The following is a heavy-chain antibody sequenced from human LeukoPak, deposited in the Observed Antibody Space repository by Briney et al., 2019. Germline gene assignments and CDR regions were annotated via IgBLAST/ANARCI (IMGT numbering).Heavy chain of an antibody. CDR1: GFTFSSYA. CDR2: ISGSGGST. D-gene: IGHD3-22*01. Sequence: GGSLRLSCAASGFTFSSYAMSWVRQAPGKGLEWVSAISGSGGSTYYADSVKGRFTISRDNSKNTLYLQMNSLRAEDTAVYYCAKELRITMIVVVTSKGDYWGQGTLVTVSS. V-gene: IGHV3-23*01. J-gene: IGHJ4*02. CDR3: AKELRITMIVVVTSKGDY.